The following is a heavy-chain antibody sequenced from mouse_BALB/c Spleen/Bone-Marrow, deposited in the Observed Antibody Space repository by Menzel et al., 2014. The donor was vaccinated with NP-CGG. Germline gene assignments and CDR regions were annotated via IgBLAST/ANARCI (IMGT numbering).Heavy chain of an antibody. Sequence: VQLQQSGAELVRPGTSVKVSCKASGYAFTNYLIEWVKQRPGQGLEWIGVINPGSGGTNYNEKFKAKATLTADKSSSTAYMQLSSLTSDDSAVYFCAGCLTGTSAMDSWGQGTSVTVSS. CDR1: GYAFTNYL. J-gene: IGHJ4*01. CDR3: AGCLTGTSAMDS. CDR2: INPGSGGT. D-gene: IGHD4-1*01. V-gene: IGHV1-54*01.